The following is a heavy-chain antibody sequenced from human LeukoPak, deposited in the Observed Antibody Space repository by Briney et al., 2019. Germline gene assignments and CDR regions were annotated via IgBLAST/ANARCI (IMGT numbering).Heavy chain of an antibody. Sequence: GGSLRLSCAASGFTFSSYWMSWVRQAPGKGLEWVADIKQGGSEKYYVESVKGRLPISRENAKTSLYLQMNSLRAEDTAVYYCARDSSGSYSQGFDYCGQGTLVTVSS. V-gene: IGHV3-7*01. J-gene: IGHJ4*01. CDR1: GFTFSSYW. CDR2: IKQGGSEK. CDR3: ARDSSGSYSQGFDY. D-gene: IGHD3-10*01.